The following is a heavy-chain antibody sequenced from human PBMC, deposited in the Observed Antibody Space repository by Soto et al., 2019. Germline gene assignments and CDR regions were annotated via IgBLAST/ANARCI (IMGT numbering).Heavy chain of an antibody. J-gene: IGHJ5*02. CDR3: ARDGMTTVSGFDP. CDR2: IYHSGST. D-gene: IGHD4-4*01. CDR1: GGSISSSNW. V-gene: IGHV4-4*02. Sequence: QVQLQESGPGLVKPSGTLSLTCAVSGGSISSSNWWSWVRQPPGKGLEWIGEIYHSGSTNYNPSRKRRVTISVDKSKNPFSLKLSSVTAADTAVYYCARDGMTTVSGFDPWGQGTLVTVSS.